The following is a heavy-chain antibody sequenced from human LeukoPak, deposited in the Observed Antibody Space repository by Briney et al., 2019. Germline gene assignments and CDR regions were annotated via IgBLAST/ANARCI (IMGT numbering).Heavy chain of an antibody. J-gene: IGHJ4*02. D-gene: IGHD3-22*01. Sequence: PGGSLRLSCAASGFTFSSYAMHWVRQAPGKGLEWVAVISYDGSNKYYADSVKGRFTISRENAKNSLYLQMNSLRAGDTAVYYCARESGSSGYDYWGQGTLVTVSS. CDR1: GFTFSSYA. CDR3: ARESGSSGYDY. V-gene: IGHV3-30*14. CDR2: ISYDGSNK.